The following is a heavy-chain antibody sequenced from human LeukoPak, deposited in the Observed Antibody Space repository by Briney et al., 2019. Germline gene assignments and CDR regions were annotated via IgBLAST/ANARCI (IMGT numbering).Heavy chain of an antibody. Sequence: SETLSLTCTVSGGSISSSSYYWGWIRQPPGKGLEWIGSIYYSGSTYYNPSLKSRVTISVDTSKNQFSLKLSSVTAADTAVYYCARKQGGFDYWGQGTLVTVSS. CDR1: GGSISSSSYY. CDR3: ARKQGGFDY. J-gene: IGHJ4*02. D-gene: IGHD3-16*01. V-gene: IGHV4-39*01. CDR2: IYYSGST.